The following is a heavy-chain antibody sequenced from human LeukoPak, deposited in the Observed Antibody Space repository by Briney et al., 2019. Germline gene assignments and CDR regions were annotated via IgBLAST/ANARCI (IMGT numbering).Heavy chain of an antibody. CDR1: GFTFSSFS. D-gene: IGHD6-19*01. CDR2: ILHNSATI. V-gene: IGHV3-48*04. J-gene: IGHJ4*02. Sequence: QTGGSLRLSCAASGFTFSSFSMNWVRQAPGKGLEWLSYILHNSATIYYADSVKGRFTISRDNAKNSLYLQMNSLRAEDTALYYCAKDAEGQWLVPNFDYWGQGTLVTVSS. CDR3: AKDAEGQWLVPNFDY.